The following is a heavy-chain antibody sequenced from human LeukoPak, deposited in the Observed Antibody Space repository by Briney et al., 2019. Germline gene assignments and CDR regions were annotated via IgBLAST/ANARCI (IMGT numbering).Heavy chain of an antibody. J-gene: IGHJ4*02. V-gene: IGHV4-39*07. Sequence: SETLSLTCSVSGGSISSNSYYWGWIRQPPGKGLGWIGSIFYRGKTYYTPSLKSRVTISVATSKNQFSLILNSVTAADTAVYYCARNVNYGGNNYFDSWGQGTLVAVSS. CDR1: GGSISSNSYY. CDR2: IFYRGKT. CDR3: ARNVNYGGNNYFDS. D-gene: IGHD4-23*01.